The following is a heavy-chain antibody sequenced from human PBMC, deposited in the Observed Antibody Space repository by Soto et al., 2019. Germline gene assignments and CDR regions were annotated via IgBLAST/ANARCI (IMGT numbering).Heavy chain of an antibody. CDR1: GFTFSSYA. Sequence: GGSLRLSCAASGFTFSSYAMSWVRQAPGKGLEWVSAISGSGGSTYYADSVKGRFTISRDNSKNTLYLQMNSLRAEDTAVYYCAKDYGSYCYYYYYMDVWGKGTTVTVSS. V-gene: IGHV3-23*01. J-gene: IGHJ6*03. CDR3: AKDYGSYCYYYYYMDV. CDR2: ISGSGGST. D-gene: IGHD1-26*01.